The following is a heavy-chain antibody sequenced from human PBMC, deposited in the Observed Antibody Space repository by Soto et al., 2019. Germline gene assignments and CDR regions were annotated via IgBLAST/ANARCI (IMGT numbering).Heavy chain of an antibody. J-gene: IGHJ4*02. V-gene: IGHV3-23*01. D-gene: IGHD6-6*01. CDR2: ISGSGGST. Sequence: GGSLRLSCAASGFTVSSNYMSWVRQAPGKGLEWVSAISGSGGSTYYADSVKGRFTISRDNSKNTLYLQMNSLRAEDTAVYYCAKDLGRGGPPYSSSSAECFDYWGQGTLVTVSS. CDR3: AKDLGRGGPPYSSSSAECFDY. CDR1: GFTVSSNY.